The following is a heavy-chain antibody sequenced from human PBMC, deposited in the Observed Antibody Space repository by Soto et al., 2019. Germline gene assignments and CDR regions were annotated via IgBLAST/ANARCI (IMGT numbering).Heavy chain of an antibody. V-gene: IGHV4-30-4*01. CDR1: GGSISSGDYY. J-gene: IGHJ4*02. D-gene: IGHD5-18*01. Sequence: SETLSLTCTVSGGSISSGDYYWNWIRQPPGKGLEWIGYIYFSGSTYYNPSLKSRVIISLDTSKNQFSLKLSSVTAADTAVYYCARELTGYRFGPGEVYWDQGTLVTVSS. CDR3: ARELTGYRFGPGEVY. CDR2: IYFSGST.